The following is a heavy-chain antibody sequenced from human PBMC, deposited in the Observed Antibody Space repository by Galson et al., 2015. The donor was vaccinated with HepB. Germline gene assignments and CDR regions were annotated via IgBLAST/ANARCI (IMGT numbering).Heavy chain of an antibody. V-gene: IGHV1-46*03. D-gene: IGHD6-13*01. Sequence: SVKVSCKASGYTFTSYYMHWVRQAPGQGLEWMGIINPSGGSTSYAQKSQGRVTMTRDTSTSTVYMELSSLRSEDTAVYYCASSIAAAGTESIGYYYYYGMDVWGQGTTVTVSS. CDR2: INPSGGST. J-gene: IGHJ6*02. CDR1: GYTFTSYY. CDR3: ASSIAAAGTESIGYYYYYGMDV.